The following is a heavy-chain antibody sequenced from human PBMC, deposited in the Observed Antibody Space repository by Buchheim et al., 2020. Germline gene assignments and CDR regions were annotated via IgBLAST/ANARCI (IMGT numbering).Heavy chain of an antibody. Sequence: QVQLQESGPGLVKPSETLSLTCTVSGGSISSYYWSWIRQPPGKGLEWIGYIYYSGSTNYNPSLKSRVTISVDTSKNQFSLKLSSVTAADTALYYCARVRVGGPADYWGQGTL. CDR3: ARVRVGGPADY. V-gene: IGHV4-59*01. D-gene: IGHD1-26*01. J-gene: IGHJ4*02. CDR1: GGSISSYY. CDR2: IYYSGST.